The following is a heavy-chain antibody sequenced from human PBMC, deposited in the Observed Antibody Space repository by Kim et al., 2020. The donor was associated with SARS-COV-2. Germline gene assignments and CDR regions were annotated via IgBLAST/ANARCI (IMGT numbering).Heavy chain of an antibody. D-gene: IGHD1-7*01. Sequence: VKGRFTISRDNAKNSLFLQMNSLRDADTAVYYCARGGSGELAFYYYGMDVWGQGTTVTVSS. CDR3: ARGGSGELAFYYYGMDV. V-gene: IGHV3-48*02. J-gene: IGHJ6*02.